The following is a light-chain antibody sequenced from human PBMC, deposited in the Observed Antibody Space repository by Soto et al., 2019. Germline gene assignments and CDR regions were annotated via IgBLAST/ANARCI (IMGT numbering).Light chain of an antibody. Sequence: EIVMTQSPATLSVSPGERATLSCRASQSVSSNLAWYQQKPGQAPRLVVYGASTRAAGVPARFSGSGSGTEVTLSISSLQSEDFAVYYCQQYNSWPPWTFGQGTKVEIK. CDR3: QQYNSWPPWT. J-gene: IGKJ1*01. V-gene: IGKV3-15*01. CDR1: QSVSSN. CDR2: GAS.